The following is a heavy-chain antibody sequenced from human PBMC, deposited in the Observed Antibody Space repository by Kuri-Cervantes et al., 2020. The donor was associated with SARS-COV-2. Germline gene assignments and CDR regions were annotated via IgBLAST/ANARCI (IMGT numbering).Heavy chain of an antibody. Sequence: GESLKISCAASGFTFSGSAMHWVRQAPGKGLVWVSRINPDGSYTNNADSVKGRFTLSRDNAKNMLFLQMNNLRAEDTAVYYCVRDGDHWNFDYWGQGTLVTVSS. J-gene: IGHJ4*02. CDR1: GFTFSGSA. D-gene: IGHD1-1*01. CDR3: VRDGDHWNFDY. V-gene: IGHV3-74*01. CDR2: INPDGSYT.